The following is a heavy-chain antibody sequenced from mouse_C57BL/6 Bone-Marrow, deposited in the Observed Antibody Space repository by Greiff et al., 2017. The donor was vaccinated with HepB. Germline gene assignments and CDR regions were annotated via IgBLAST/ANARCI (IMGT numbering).Heavy chain of an antibody. CDR3: AKGGFGGLLAWFAY. D-gene: IGHD1-1*01. CDR2: IWRGGST. J-gene: IGHJ3*01. CDR1: GFSLTSYG. Sequence: VQLQESGPGLVQPSQSLSITCTVSGFSLTSYGVHWVRQSPGKGLEWLGVIWRGGSTDYNAAFMSRLSITKDNSKSQVFFKMNSLQADDTAIYYCAKGGFGGLLAWFAYWGQGTLVTVSA. V-gene: IGHV2-5*01.